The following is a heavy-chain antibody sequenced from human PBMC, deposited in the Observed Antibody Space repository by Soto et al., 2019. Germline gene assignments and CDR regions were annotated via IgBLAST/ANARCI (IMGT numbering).Heavy chain of an antibody. CDR2: IKSKTDGGTT. J-gene: IGHJ4*02. CDR3: TTDRGDNWNLG. CDR1: GFTFSNAW. D-gene: IGHD1-20*01. Sequence: GGSLRLSCAASGFTFSNAWMNWVRQAPGKGLEWGGRIKSKTDGGTTDYAAPVKGRFTISRDDSKNTLYLQMNSLKTEDTAVYYCTTDRGDNWNLGWGQGTLVTVSS. V-gene: IGHV3-15*07.